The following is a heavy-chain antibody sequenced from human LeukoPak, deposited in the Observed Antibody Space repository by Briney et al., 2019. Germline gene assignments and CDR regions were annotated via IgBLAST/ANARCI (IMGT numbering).Heavy chain of an antibody. CDR3: ARQHPRYYYDSSGYYSG. J-gene: IGHJ4*02. CDR1: GGSINSDSYY. Sequence: SETLSPTCTVSGGSINSDSYYWGWIRQPPGKGLEWIGSIYYTGYTFYNPSLKSRVTMSVDTSKNQFSLKLSSVTAADTAVYYCARQHPRYYYDSSGYYSGWGQGTLVTVSS. CDR2: IYYTGYT. V-gene: IGHV4-39*01. D-gene: IGHD3-22*01.